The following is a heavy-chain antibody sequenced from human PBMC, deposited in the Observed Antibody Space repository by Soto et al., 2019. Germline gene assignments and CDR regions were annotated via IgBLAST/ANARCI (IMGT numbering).Heavy chain of an antibody. Sequence: QVQLVQSGAEVKRPGASVKVSCKASGYTFTSYDFNWVRQAPGQGLEWMGWVNPNSGNTDYAQKFQGRVTMTRNTSIRTAYMELSSLRSEDTAVYYCARASYLDPAFDIWGQGTMVPVSS. V-gene: IGHV1-8*01. J-gene: IGHJ3*02. D-gene: IGHD2-2*03. CDR2: VNPNSGNT. CDR3: ARASYLDPAFDI. CDR1: GYTFTSYD.